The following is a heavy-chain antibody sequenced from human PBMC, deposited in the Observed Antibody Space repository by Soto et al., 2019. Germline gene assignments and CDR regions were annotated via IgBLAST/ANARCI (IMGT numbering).Heavy chain of an antibody. J-gene: IGHJ3*02. CDR1: GFTFSSYW. V-gene: IGHV3-74*01. D-gene: IGHD7-27*01. CDR3: AKDPRDDLGMFGAFDI. CDR2: INSDGSST. Sequence: GGSLRLSCAASGFTFSSYWMHWVRQAPGKGLVWVSRINSDGSSTSYADSVKGRFTISRDNSKNTLYLQMNSLRAEDTAVYYCAKDPRDDLGMFGAFDIWGQGTMVTVSS.